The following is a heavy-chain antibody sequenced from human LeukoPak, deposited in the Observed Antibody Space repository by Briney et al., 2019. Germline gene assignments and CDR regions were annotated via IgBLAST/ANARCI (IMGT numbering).Heavy chain of an antibody. D-gene: IGHD2-15*01. J-gene: IGHJ4*02. Sequence: GGSLRLSCTASGFTFGDYAMSWFRQAPGKGLEWVGFIRSKAYGGTTEYAASVKGRFTISRDDSKSIAYLQMNSLKTEDTAVYYCTREREVVVVAARQEPDFDYWGQGTLVTVSS. V-gene: IGHV3-49*03. CDR3: TREREVVVVAARQEPDFDY. CDR1: GFTFGDYA. CDR2: IRSKAYGGTT.